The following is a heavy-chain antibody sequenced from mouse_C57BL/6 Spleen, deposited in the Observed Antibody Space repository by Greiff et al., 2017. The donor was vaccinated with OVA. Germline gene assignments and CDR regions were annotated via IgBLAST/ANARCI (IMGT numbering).Heavy chain of an antibody. CDR1: GYTFTSYW. D-gene: IGHD2-14*01. J-gene: IGHJ2*01. CDR3: AKGVLYFDY. CDR2: IDPSDSST. Sequence: QVQLQQPGAELVMPGASVQLSCKASGYTFTSYWMHWVKQRPGQGLEWIGEIDPSDSSTNYNPKFKGKSTLAVYKSSSTAYMQRSSLTAEDSAVYYCAKGVLYFDYWGQGTTLTVSS. V-gene: IGHV1-69*01.